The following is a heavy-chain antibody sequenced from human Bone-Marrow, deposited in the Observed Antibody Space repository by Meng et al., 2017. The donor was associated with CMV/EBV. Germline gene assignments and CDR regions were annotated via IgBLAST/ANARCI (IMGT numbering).Heavy chain of an antibody. CDR3: ARDRSYDILTGYLGFDP. V-gene: IGHV1-18*01. CDR2: NSTYRSNT. D-gene: IGHD3-9*01. Sequence: TFTCCGIGWVQQATKRRLGWMGWNSTYRSNTNYAQRLQGRITMTTDTSTSTAYMELRILRSDDTAVYCCARDRSYDILTGYLGFDPWGQGTLVTVSS. J-gene: IGHJ5*02. CDR1: TFTCCG.